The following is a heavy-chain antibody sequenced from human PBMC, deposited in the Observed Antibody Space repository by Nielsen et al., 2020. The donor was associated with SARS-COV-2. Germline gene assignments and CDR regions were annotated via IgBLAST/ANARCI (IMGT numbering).Heavy chain of an antibody. Sequence: GESLKISCAASGFTFSSYAMSWVRQAPGKGLEWVSAISGGGGSTYYADSVKGRFTISRDNSKNTLYLQMNSLRAEDTAVYYCAKDYYDSSGYSPAYYYGMDVWGQGTTVTVSS. V-gene: IGHV3-23*01. CDR1: GFTFSSYA. J-gene: IGHJ6*02. D-gene: IGHD3-22*01. CDR3: AKDYYDSSGYSPAYYYGMDV. CDR2: ISGGGGST.